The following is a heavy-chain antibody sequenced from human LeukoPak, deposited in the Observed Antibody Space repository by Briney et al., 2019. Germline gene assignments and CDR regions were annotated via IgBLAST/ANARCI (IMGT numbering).Heavy chain of an antibody. D-gene: IGHD1-26*01. J-gene: IGHJ4*02. CDR1: GFTFDDYG. CDR3: AGYSGSYYGFDY. CDR2: IHSDGSST. Sequence: SGGSLRLSCAASGFTFDDYGMSWVRQAPGKGLVWVSRIHSDGSSTSYADSVKGRFTISRDNAKNTLYLQMHSLRAEDTAVYYCAGYSGSYYGFDYWGQGTLVTVSS. V-gene: IGHV3-74*01.